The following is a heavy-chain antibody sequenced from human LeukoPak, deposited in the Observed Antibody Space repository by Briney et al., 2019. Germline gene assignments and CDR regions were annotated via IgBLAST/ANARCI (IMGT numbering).Heavy chain of an antibody. CDR2: IYTDGST. V-gene: IGHV4-61*02. Sequence: SSETLSLTCTVSGGSVSRGYYYWSWIRQPAGERLEWIGRIYTDGSTYYNPSLKSRVTISLDTSKNHFSLKLTSVTAADTAVYYCAREAVPGPFHYWGQGTLVTVSS. J-gene: IGHJ4*02. CDR3: AREAVPGPFHY. CDR1: GGSVSRGYYY. D-gene: IGHD6-19*01.